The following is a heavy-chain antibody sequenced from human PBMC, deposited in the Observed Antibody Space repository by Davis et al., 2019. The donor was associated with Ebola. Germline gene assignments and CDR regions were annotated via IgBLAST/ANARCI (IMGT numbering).Heavy chain of an antibody. Sequence: ESLKISCAASGFTFSSYAMHWVRQPPGKGLEWIGEIYHSGSTNYNPSLKSRVTISVDKSKNQFSLKLSSVTAADTAVYYCASFGIVYSNYEWNYYYGMDVWGQGTTVTVSS. CDR2: IYHSGST. D-gene: IGHD4-11*01. CDR1: GFTFSSYA. V-gene: IGHV4/OR15-8*01. J-gene: IGHJ6*02. CDR3: ASFGIVYSNYEWNYYYGMDV.